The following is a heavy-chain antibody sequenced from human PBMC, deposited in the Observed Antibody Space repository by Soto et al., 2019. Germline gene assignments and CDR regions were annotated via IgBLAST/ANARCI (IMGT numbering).Heavy chain of an antibody. Sequence: SATLSLTCTVSGGSISSGDYYWIWIRQPPGKGLEWIGYIYYSGSTYYNPSLKSRVTISVDTSKNQFSLKLSSVTAADTAVYYCASSTYYDFWSGYWGFDPWGQGTLVTVSS. CDR2: IYYSGST. D-gene: IGHD3-3*01. CDR3: ASSTYYDFWSGYWGFDP. J-gene: IGHJ5*02. CDR1: GGSISSGDYY. V-gene: IGHV4-30-4*01.